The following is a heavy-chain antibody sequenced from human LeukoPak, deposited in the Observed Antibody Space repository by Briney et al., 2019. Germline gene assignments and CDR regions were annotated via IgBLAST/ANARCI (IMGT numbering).Heavy chain of an antibody. J-gene: IGHJ4*02. D-gene: IGHD1-1*01. V-gene: IGHV1-69*06. CDR3: ARDSPGTTGTTGDY. CDR2: IIPIFGTA. Sequence: GASVKVSCKASGGTFSSYAISWVRQAPGQGLEWMGGIIPIFGTANYAQKFQGRVTITADKSTSTAYMELSSLRSEDTAVYYCARDSPGTTGTTGDYWGQGTLVTVSS. CDR1: GGTFSSYA.